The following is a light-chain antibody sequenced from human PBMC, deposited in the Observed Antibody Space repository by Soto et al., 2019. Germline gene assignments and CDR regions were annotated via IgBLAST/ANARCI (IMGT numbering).Light chain of an antibody. CDR2: AAS. CDR1: QDISDY. V-gene: IGKV1-9*01. Sequence: DIQLTQSPSFLSASVGDRVTITCRASQDISDYLAWYQQRPGKAPKLLIYAASTLQSGVPSRFSGSGSGTEFTLTISSLQPEDFATYSCQQLNSYPQTFGQGTKVDIK. CDR3: QQLNSYPQT. J-gene: IGKJ1*01.